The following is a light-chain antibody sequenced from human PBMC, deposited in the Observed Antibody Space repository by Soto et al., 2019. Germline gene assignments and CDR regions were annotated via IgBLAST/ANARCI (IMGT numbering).Light chain of an antibody. V-gene: IGLV1-44*01. CDR1: SSNIGNNA. CDR2: SNN. CDR3: AAWDDSRHVV. Sequence: QSVLTQPPSASGTPGQRVTISCSGSSSNIGNNAVNWYQQLPGTAPKLLIYSNNQRPSWVPDRFSGSKSGTSASLAISGLQSDDEADYYCAAWDDSRHVVFGGGTQLTVL. J-gene: IGLJ2*01.